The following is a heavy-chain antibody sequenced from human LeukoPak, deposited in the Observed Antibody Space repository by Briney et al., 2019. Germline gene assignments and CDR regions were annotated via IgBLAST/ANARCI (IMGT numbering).Heavy chain of an antibody. J-gene: IGHJ4*02. Sequence: GGSLRLSCAASGFTFSSYWMSWVRQAPGKGLEWVANIKQDGSEKYYVDSVKGRFTISRDNAKNSLYLQMNSLRAEDTAVYYCARDPLGSGLSLDYWGQGTLVTVSS. D-gene: IGHD1-14*01. V-gene: IGHV3-7*01. CDR2: IKQDGSEK. CDR3: ARDPLGSGLSLDY. CDR1: GFTFSSYW.